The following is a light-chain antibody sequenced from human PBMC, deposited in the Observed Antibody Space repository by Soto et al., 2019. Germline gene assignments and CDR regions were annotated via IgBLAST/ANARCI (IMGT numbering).Light chain of an antibody. CDR2: GAS. J-gene: IGKJ1*01. CDR3: QQYNNWHTWT. CDR1: QSVSSN. Sequence: EMAVTQSPATLSLSPGERATLSCRASQSVSSNLAWYQQKPGQAPRLLIYGASTRATGIPARFSGSGSGTEFTLTISSLQSEDFAVYYCQQYNNWHTWTFGQGTKVDIK. V-gene: IGKV3-15*01.